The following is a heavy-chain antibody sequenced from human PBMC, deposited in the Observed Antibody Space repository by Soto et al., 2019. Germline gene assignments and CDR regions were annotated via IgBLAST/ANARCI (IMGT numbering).Heavy chain of an antibody. CDR3: ARDTNDFWSGYSPYYYYGMDV. Sequence: GGSLRLSCAASGFTFSSYAMHWVRQAPGKGLEWVAVISYDGSNKYYADSVKGRFTISRDNSKNTLYLQMNSLRAEDTAVYYCARDTNDFWSGYSPYYYYGMDVWGHGTTVTVSS. J-gene: IGHJ6*02. CDR1: GFTFSSYA. CDR2: ISYDGSNK. D-gene: IGHD3-3*01. V-gene: IGHV3-30-3*01.